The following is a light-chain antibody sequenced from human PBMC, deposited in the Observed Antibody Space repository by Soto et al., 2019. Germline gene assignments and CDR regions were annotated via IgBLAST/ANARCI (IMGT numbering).Light chain of an antibody. CDR3: QQRSNWPPLS. V-gene: IGKV3-11*01. Sequence: EIVLTQSPATLSLSPGERATLSCRASQSVSRNLAWYQQRPGQAPRLLIYDASNRATGIPARFSGSGSGTDFTLTISSLEPEAFAVYYCQQRSNWPPLSFGGGTKVEIK. CDR2: DAS. J-gene: IGKJ4*01. CDR1: QSVSRN.